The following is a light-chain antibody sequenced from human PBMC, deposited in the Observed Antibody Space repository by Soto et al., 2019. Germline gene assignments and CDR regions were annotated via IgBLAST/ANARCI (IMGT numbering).Light chain of an antibody. CDR1: QRIISY. CDR3: QQCYSTPRT. Sequence: DIQMTQSPSSLSASVGDRVTITCRASQRIISYLNWYQQKPGKAPEPLIYGASTLQSGVPSRFSGSGSGTEFTLTISSLQPEDFATYYCQQCYSTPRTFGQGTKVESK. V-gene: IGKV1-39*01. CDR2: GAS. J-gene: IGKJ1*01.